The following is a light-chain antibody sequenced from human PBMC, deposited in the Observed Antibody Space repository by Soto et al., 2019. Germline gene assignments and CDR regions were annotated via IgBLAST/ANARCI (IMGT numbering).Light chain of an antibody. J-gene: IGLJ1*01. CDR2: EVS. Sequence: QSALTQPPSASGSPGQSVTISCTGTSSDVGGYNYVSWYQQHPGKAPKLMIYEVSKRPSAVPDRFSGSKSGNTASLTVSGLLAEDEADYYCSSYAGSNNYVFGTGTKLTVL. CDR3: SSYAGSNNYV. CDR1: SSDVGGYNY. V-gene: IGLV2-8*01.